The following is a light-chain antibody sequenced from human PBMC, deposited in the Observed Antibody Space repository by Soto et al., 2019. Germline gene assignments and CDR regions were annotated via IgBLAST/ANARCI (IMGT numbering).Light chain of an antibody. V-gene: IGLV1-47*01. Sequence: QSVLTQPPSASGTPGQRVTISCSGSSSNIGSNYVYWYQQLPGTVPQLLIYRNSERPSGVPDRFSGSKSGTSASRAISGLRSEDEADYYCAAWDDSLSGVVFGGGTQLTVL. CDR1: SSNIGSNY. J-gene: IGLJ2*01. CDR3: AAWDDSLSGVV. CDR2: RNS.